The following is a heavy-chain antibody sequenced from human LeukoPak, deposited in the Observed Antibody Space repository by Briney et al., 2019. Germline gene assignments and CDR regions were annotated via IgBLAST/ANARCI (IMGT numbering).Heavy chain of an antibody. CDR3: ARDQGWYSYFDY. V-gene: IGHV3-23*01. D-gene: IGHD6-19*01. Sequence: GGSLRLSCAASGFTFRSYAMSWVRQAPGKGLEWVSGISGGGGSTYYADSVKGRFTISRDNAKNSLYLQMNSLRAEDTAVYYCARDQGWYSYFDYWGQGTLVTVSS. J-gene: IGHJ4*02. CDR1: GFTFRSYA. CDR2: ISGGGGST.